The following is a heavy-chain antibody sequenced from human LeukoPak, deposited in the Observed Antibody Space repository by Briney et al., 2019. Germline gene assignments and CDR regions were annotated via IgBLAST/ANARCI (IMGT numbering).Heavy chain of an antibody. J-gene: IGHJ4*02. CDR1: GGTFSSYA. V-gene: IGHV1-69*13. CDR3: ARDPYGDFPLDY. D-gene: IGHD4-17*01. CDR2: IIPIFGTA. Sequence: SVKVSCKASGGTFSSYAISWVRQAPGQGLEWMGGIIPIFGTANYAQKFQGRVTITADESTSTAYMELSSLRSEDTAVYYCARDPYGDFPLDYWGQGTLVTVSS.